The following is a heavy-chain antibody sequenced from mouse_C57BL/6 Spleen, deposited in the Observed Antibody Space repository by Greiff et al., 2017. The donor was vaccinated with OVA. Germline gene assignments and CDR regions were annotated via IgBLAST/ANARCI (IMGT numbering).Heavy chain of an antibody. D-gene: IGHD1-1*01. J-gene: IGHJ1*03. Sequence: VKLKQPGAELVRPGTSVKLSCKASGYTFTSYWMHWVKQRPGQGLEWIGVIDPSDSYTNYNQKFKGKATLTVDTSSSTAYMQLSSLTSEDSAVYYCAYLTTGYFDVWGTGTTVTVSS. CDR3: AYLTTGYFDV. V-gene: IGHV1-59*01. CDR1: GYTFTSYW. CDR2: IDPSDSYT.